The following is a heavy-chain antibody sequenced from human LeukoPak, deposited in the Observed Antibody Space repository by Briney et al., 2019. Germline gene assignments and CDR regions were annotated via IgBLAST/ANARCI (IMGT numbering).Heavy chain of an antibody. J-gene: IGHJ4*01. CDR3: ARGRLGRQHASFFDS. CDR1: DGSMGTYY. Sequence: SETLSLTCSVSDGSMGTYYWGWIRQPPGKRLEWIGYIYYSGSTTYNPSLKSRVTVSVDTSTNQFSLKLTSMTAADTAVYYCARGRLGRQHASFFDSWGHGTLVTVSS. CDR2: IYYSGST. D-gene: IGHD2-2*01. V-gene: IGHV4-59*08.